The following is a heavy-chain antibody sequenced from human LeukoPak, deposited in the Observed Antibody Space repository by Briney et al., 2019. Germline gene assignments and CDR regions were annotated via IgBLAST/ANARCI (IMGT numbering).Heavy chain of an antibody. V-gene: IGHV4-4*07. CDR2: IYTSGST. Sequence: PSETLSLTCTVSGGSISSYYWSWIRQPAGKGLEWIGRIYTSGSTNYNPSLKSRVTMSVDTSKNQFSLKLSSVTAADTAVYYCARGQYCSSTSCYVHWFDPWGQGTLVTVSS. CDR1: GGSISSYY. D-gene: IGHD2-2*01. J-gene: IGHJ5*02. CDR3: ARGQYCSSTSCYVHWFDP.